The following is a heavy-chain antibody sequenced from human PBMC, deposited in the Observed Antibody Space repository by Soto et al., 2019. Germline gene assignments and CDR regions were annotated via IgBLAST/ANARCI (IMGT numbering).Heavy chain of an antibody. CDR2: INHSGST. CDR1: GGSFSGYY. V-gene: IGHV4-34*01. Sequence: PSETLSLTCAVYGGSFSGYYWSWIRQPPGKGLEWIGEINHSGSTNYNPSLKSRVTISVDTSKNQSSLKLRSLTAAETAVYFCSRERTGDPTFFDYWGQGTLVTVSS. D-gene: IGHD1-1*01. J-gene: IGHJ4*02. CDR3: SRERTGDPTFFDY.